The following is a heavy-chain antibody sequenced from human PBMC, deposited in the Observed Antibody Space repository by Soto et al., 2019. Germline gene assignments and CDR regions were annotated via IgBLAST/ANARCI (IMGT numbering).Heavy chain of an antibody. D-gene: IGHD2-21*02. CDR2: INPSGGST. V-gene: IGHV1-46*03. Sequence: QVQLVQSGAEVRKPGASVKLSCKASGYTFTRYFMHWVRQAPGQGLEWMGIINPSGGSTSYAQKFQGSVTMTRDTSASTVYMDLSSLKSEDTAVYYCARLCGGACYDAFDIWGQGTMVTVSS. CDR1: GYTFTRYF. J-gene: IGHJ3*02. CDR3: ARLCGGACYDAFDI.